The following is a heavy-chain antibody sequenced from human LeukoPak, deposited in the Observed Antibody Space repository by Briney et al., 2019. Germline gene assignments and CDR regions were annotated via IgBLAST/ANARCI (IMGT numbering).Heavy chain of an antibody. CDR1: GFTFSSYS. V-gene: IGHV3-48*04. CDR2: ISSSSSTI. D-gene: IGHD6-19*01. CDR3: ARMAVAGRRMDV. J-gene: IGHJ6*04. Sequence: GGSLRLSCAASGFTFSSYSMNWVRQVPGKGLEWVSYISSSSSTIYYADSVKGRFTISRDNAKNSLYLQMNSLRAEDTAVYYCARMAVAGRRMDVWGKGTTVTISS.